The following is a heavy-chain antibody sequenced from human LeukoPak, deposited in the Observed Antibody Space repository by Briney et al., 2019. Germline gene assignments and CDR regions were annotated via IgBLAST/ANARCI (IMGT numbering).Heavy chain of an antibody. CDR3: ARDYTVTLGTTTYFQH. J-gene: IGHJ1*01. CDR1: GYIFSIYA. V-gene: IGHV7-4-1*02. D-gene: IGHD1-7*01. CDR2: INTNTGIP. Sequence: ASVKVSCKASGYIFSIYAIIWVRQAPGQGLELMGWINTNTGIPTYAQGFTGRFVFSLDTLVSTAYLQISSLKDEDTAIYYCARDYTVTLGTTTYFQHWGQGTLVTVSS.